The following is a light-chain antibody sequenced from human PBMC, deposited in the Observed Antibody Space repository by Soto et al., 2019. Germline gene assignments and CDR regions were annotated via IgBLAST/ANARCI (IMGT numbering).Light chain of an antibody. J-gene: IGKJ2*01. CDR1: QSVTSNF. V-gene: IGKV3-20*01. CDR2: GAS. CDR3: QQYGSSPRT. Sequence: EIVLTQSPGTLSLSPGERATLSCRASQSVTSNFLAWYQQKPGQTPRLFIDGASSRTTGVPDRFSGRGSGTDFTLAISRLEAEDFAVYFCQQYGSSPRTFGQGTKLEIK.